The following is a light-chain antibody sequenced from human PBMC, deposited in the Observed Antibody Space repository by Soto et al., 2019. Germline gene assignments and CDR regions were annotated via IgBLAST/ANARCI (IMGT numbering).Light chain of an antibody. CDR2: DAS. Sequence: AIQLTQSPSSLSASVGDRVTITCRASQGISSALAWYQQKPGKAPTLLIYDASSLESGVPSRFSGSGSGTDFTLTISSLQPEDFATYYCQHLNSYLVTFGQGTKLEIK. V-gene: IGKV1-13*02. J-gene: IGKJ2*01. CDR1: QGISSA. CDR3: QHLNSYLVT.